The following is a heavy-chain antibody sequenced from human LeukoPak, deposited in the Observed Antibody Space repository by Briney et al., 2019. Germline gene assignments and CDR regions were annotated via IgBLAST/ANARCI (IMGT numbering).Heavy chain of an antibody. V-gene: IGHV1-2*02. CDR1: GYTFTGYY. CDR2: INPNSGGT. D-gene: IGHD3-10*01. J-gene: IGHJ3*02. Sequence: ASVKVSCKASGYTFTGYYMHWVRHAPGQGLEWMGWINPNSGGTNYAQKFQGRVTMTRDTSISPAYMELSRLRSDDTAVYYCASSITMVRGVITPYDAFDIWGQGTMVTVSS. CDR3: ASSITMVRGVITPYDAFDI.